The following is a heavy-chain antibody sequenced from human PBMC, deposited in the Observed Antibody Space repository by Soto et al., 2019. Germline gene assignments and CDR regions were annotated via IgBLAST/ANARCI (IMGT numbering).Heavy chain of an antibody. CDR3: ARGDTYYDFWSGYSNPRHYYYGMDV. Sequence: GGSLRLSCAASGFTFSSYEMNWVRQAPGKGLEWVSYISSSGSTIYYADSVKGRFTISRDNAKNSLYLQMNSLRAEDTAVYYCARGDTYYDFWSGYSNPRHYYYGMDVWGQGTTVTVSS. V-gene: IGHV3-48*03. J-gene: IGHJ6*02. CDR1: GFTFSSYE. D-gene: IGHD3-3*01. CDR2: ISSSGSTI.